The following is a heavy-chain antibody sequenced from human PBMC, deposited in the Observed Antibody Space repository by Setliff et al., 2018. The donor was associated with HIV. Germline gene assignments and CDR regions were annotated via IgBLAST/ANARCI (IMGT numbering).Heavy chain of an antibody. CDR1: GFTFSSYA. J-gene: IGHJ6*02. CDR3: ARDNLYYNLYDGSPVYGMDV. Sequence: PGGSLRLSCAASGFTFSSYAMHWVRQAPGKGLEWVAVIWHDGSNQYYADSVKGRFTISRDNAKNSLYLQMNGLRVEDTGVYYCARDNLYYNLYDGSPVYGMDVWGQGTTVTVS. CDR2: IWHDGSNQ. D-gene: IGHD3-3*01. V-gene: IGHV3-33*08.